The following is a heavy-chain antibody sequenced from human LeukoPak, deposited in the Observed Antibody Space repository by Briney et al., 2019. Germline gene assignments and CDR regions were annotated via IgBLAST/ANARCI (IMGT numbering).Heavy chain of an antibody. CDR1: GGSISSGYYY. CDR2: IYYGGT. CDR3: ARGTWSSSIDY. Sequence: PSQTLSLTCTDSGGSISSGYYYWSWIRQPPGKGLEYIGYIYYGGTYYNPSLKSRVTISVDTSKNQFSLKLSSVTAADTAVYYCARGTWSSSIDYWGQGTLATVSS. V-gene: IGHV4-30-4*01. J-gene: IGHJ4*02. D-gene: IGHD6-6*01.